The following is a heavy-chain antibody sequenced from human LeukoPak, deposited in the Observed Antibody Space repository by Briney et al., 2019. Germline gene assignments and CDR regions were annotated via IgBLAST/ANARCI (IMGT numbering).Heavy chain of an antibody. V-gene: IGHV1-8*01. J-gene: IGHJ4*02. CDR2: MNPNSGNT. CDR1: GYTFTSYD. D-gene: IGHD5-18*01. Sequence: ASVKVSCKASGYTFTSYDINWVRQATGQGLEWMGWMNPNSGNTGYAQKFQGRVTMTRDTSTSTVYMELSSLRSEDTAVYYCARGNTAMVIDYWGQGTLVTASS. CDR3: ARGNTAMVIDY.